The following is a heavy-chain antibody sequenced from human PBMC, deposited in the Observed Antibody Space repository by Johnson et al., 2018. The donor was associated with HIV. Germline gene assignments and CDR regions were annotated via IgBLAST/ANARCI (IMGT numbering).Heavy chain of an antibody. Sequence: VQLVESAGGVVQPGGSLRLSCAASGFTFSSYGMHWVRQAPGKGLEWVAFIRYDGSNKYYADSVKGRFTISRDNSKNTLYLQMNSLRAEDTAVYYCAKRVSTGTPLVHELDDAFEIWGQGTMVTVSS. J-gene: IGHJ3*02. V-gene: IGHV3-30*02. D-gene: IGHD1-1*01. CDR2: IRYDGSNK. CDR1: GFTFSSYG. CDR3: AKRVSTGTPLVHELDDAFEI.